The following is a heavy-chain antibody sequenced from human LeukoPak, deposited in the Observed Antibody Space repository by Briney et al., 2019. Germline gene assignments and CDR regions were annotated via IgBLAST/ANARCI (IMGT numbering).Heavy chain of an antibody. Sequence: GGSLRLSCAASGFTFSSYAMSWVRQAPGKGLEWVSAISGSGGSTYYADSVKGRFTISRDNSKNTLYLQMNSLRAEDTAVYYCAKDRDDYVWGSYRYEGAFDIWGQGTMVTVSS. V-gene: IGHV3-23*01. CDR2: ISGSGGST. D-gene: IGHD3-16*02. CDR1: GFTFSSYA. J-gene: IGHJ3*02. CDR3: AKDRDDYVWGSYRYEGAFDI.